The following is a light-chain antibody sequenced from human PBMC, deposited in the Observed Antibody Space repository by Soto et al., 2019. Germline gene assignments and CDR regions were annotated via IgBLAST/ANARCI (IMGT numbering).Light chain of an antibody. CDR3: QQYCSSAFT. CDR1: QSVSSSY. V-gene: IGKV3-20*01. CDR2: GAS. Sequence: EIVLTQSPGTLSLSPGERATLSCRASQSVSSSYLAWYQQTPGQAPRLLIYGASSRAPSIPDRFSSSGSGTDFTLTNSRLEPEDFAVYYCQQYCSSAFTFGPGTKVDIK. J-gene: IGKJ3*01.